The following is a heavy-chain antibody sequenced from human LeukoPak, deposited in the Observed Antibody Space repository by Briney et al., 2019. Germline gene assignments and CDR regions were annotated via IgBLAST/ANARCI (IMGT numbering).Heavy chain of an antibody. CDR2: IWYDGSNK. D-gene: IGHD3-3*01. CDR3: ARGPYDFWSGYQDY. V-gene: IGHV3-33*01. CDR1: GFTFRSYG. J-gene: IGHJ4*02. Sequence: PGGSLRLSXAASGFTFRSYGMHWIRQAPGKGLEWVAVIWYDGSNKYYADSVKGRFTISRDNSKNTLYLQMNSLRAEDTAVYYCARGPYDFWSGYQDYWGQGTLVTVSS.